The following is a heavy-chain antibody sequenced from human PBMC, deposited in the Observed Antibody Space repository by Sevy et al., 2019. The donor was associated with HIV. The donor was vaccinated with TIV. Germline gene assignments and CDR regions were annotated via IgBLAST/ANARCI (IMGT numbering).Heavy chain of an antibody. CDR1: GFTFTKAW. J-gene: IGHJ2*01. V-gene: IGHV3-15*01. D-gene: IGHD2-21*01. CDR3: ATVVRLFGDPHFGLFDL. Sequence: GGSLRLSCAASGFTFTKAWMTWVRQVPGKGLEWVGHIKSKSDGGTTDYAAPVKDKIRISRDDSKSTLNLQVNSLKTEDTAVYFCATVVRLFGDPHFGLFDLWGRGTLVTVSS. CDR2: IKSKSDGGTT.